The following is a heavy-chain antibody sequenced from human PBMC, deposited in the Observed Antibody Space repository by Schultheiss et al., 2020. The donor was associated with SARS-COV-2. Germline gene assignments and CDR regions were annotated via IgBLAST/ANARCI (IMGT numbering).Heavy chain of an antibody. Sequence: SETLSLTCTVSGGSISSYYWSWIRQPPGKGLEWIGYIYYSVSTYYNPSLKSRVTISVDTSKNQFSLKLSSVTAADTAVYYCARDLDRTSGALDVWGQGTTVTVSS. CDR2: IYYSVST. V-gene: IGHV4-59*12. CDR3: ARDLDRTSGALDV. J-gene: IGHJ6*02. CDR1: GGSISSYY. D-gene: IGHD3-16*01.